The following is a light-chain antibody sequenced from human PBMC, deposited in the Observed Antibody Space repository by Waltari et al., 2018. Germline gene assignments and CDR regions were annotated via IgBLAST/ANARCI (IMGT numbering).Light chain of an antibody. CDR1: QSISKW. Sequence: DIQMTPSPSTLSASVGDRVIFSCRSSQSISKWLAWYQKKPGKAPTLLIYKASTLESGVPSRFSGSGSGTEFTLTISSLQPEDFATYYCQQYNSYSLLSFGGGTKVEIK. V-gene: IGKV1-5*03. CDR3: QQYNSYSLLS. J-gene: IGKJ4*01. CDR2: KAS.